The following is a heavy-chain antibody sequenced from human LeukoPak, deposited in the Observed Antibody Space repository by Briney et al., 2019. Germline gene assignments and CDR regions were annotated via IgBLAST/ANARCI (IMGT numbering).Heavy chain of an antibody. V-gene: IGHV4-59*11. D-gene: IGHD6-13*01. CDR1: GGSISSHY. CDR3: ARGRYSSSWYEGVWFDP. CDR2: IYYSGST. J-gene: IGHJ5*02. Sequence: SETLSLTCTVSGGSISSHYWSWIRQPPGKGLEWIGYIYYSGSTNYNPSLKSRVTISVDTSKNQFSLKLSSVTAADTAVYYCARGRYSSSWYEGVWFDPWGQGTLVTVSS.